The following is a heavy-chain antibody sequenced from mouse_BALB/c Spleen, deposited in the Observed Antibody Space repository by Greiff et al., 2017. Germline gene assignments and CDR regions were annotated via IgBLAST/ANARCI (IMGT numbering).Heavy chain of an antibody. D-gene: IGHD2-2*01. CDR2: INPYNGGT. J-gene: IGHJ3*01. CDR1: GYSFTGYT. V-gene: IGHV1-18*01. CDR3: AREGDGYDGDWFAY. Sequence: EVKLVESGPELVKPGASMKISCKASGYSFTGYTMNWVKQSHGKNLEWIGLINPYNGGTSYNQKFKGKATLTVDKSSSTAYMELLSLTSEDSAVYYCAREGDGYDGDWFAYWGQGTLVTVSA.